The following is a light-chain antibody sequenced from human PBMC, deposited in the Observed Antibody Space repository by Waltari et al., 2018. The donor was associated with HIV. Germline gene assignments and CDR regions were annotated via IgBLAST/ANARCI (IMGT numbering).Light chain of an antibody. CDR3: CSYTGTNSLH. CDR2: EVT. J-gene: IGLJ2*01. CDR1: SSDVGCYYC. V-gene: IGLV2-14*01. Sequence: QSALTQPASVSGSPGQSITISCPGASSDVGCYYCISCYQQHPGKAPRLIIYEVTNRPSGVSNRFFGSKSANTASLTISGLQADDEADYYCSYTGTNSLHFGGGTKVTVL.